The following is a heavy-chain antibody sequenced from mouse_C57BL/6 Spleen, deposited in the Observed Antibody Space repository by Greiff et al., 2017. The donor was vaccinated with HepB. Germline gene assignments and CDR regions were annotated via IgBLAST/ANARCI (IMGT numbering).Heavy chain of an antibody. CDR1: GYAFTNYL. V-gene: IGHV1-54*01. J-gene: IGHJ2*01. Sequence: QVQLQQSGAELVRPGTSVKVSCKASGYAFTNYLIEWVKQRPGQGLEWIGVINPGSGGTNYNEKFKGKATLTADKSSSTAYMQLSSLTSEDSAVYFCARLVGGYFDDWGQGTTLTVSS. CDR2: INPGSGGT. D-gene: IGHD1-1*02. CDR3: ARLVGGYFDD.